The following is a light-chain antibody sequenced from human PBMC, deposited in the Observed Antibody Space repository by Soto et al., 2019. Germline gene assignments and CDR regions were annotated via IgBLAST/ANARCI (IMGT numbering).Light chain of an antibody. CDR3: QQCNNWPLT. V-gene: IGKV3-15*01. CDR2: GAS. CDR1: QSVSSN. J-gene: IGKJ1*01. Sequence: EIVMTQSPATLSVSPGERATLFCRASQSVSSNLVWYQQKPGQAPRLLIYGASTRATGIPARFSGSGSGTEFTLTISSLQSEDFAVYYCQQCNNWPLTFGQGTKVEIK.